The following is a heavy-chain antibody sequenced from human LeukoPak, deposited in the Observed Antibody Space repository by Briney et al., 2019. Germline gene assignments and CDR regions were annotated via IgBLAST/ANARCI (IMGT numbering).Heavy chain of an antibody. D-gene: IGHD4-17*01. CDR3: AKDPTVTTGGSLLDY. J-gene: IGHJ4*02. CDR1: GFTFSSYG. V-gene: IGHV3-30*18. CDR2: ISYDGSNK. Sequence: GGSLRLSCAASGFTFSSYGMHWVRQAPGKGLEGVAVISYDGSNKYYADSVKGRFTISRDNSKNTLYLQMNSLRAEDTAVYYCAKDPTVTTGGSLLDYWGQGTLLTVSS.